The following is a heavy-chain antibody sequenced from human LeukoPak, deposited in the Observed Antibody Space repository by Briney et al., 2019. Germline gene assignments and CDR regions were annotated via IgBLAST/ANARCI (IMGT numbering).Heavy chain of an antibody. D-gene: IGHD3-9*01. CDR2: IIPILGIA. Sequence: SSVKVSCKASGGTFSSYAISWVRQAPGQGLEWMGRIIPILGIANYAQKFQGRVTITADKSRSTAYMELSSLRSEDTAVYYCAANTISLYYFDYWGQGTLVTVSS. CDR1: GGTFSSYA. CDR3: AANTISLYYFDY. J-gene: IGHJ4*02. V-gene: IGHV1-69*04.